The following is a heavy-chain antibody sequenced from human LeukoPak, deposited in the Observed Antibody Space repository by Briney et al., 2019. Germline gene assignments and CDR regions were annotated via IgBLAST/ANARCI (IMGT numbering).Heavy chain of an antibody. Sequence: ASVKVSCKASGYTFIGYYMHWVRQAPGQGLEWMGWINPNSGVTNYAQKFQDRVTMTRDTSISTAYMELSRLTSDDTAVYYCARENWFDSCGQGTLVPVSS. CDR1: GYTFIGYY. CDR2: INPNSGVT. V-gene: IGHV1-2*02. J-gene: IGHJ5*01. CDR3: ARENWFDS.